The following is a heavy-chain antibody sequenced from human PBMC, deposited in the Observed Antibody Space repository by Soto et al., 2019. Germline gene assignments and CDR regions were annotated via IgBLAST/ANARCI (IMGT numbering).Heavy chain of an antibody. J-gene: IGHJ5*02. Sequence: QVHLQQWGAGLLKPSETLSLTCAVYGGSVNGYYWNWIRQPPGKGLDWIGEIKHTGGTHYNPSLKSRVTMSVDTSQNQFSLRLSSVTAADTAIYYCANRITVFGLLIPPFDPWGQGTQVTVSS. CDR3: ANRITVFGLLIPPFDP. CDR2: IKHTGGT. CDR1: GGSVNGYY. D-gene: IGHD3-3*01. V-gene: IGHV4-34*02.